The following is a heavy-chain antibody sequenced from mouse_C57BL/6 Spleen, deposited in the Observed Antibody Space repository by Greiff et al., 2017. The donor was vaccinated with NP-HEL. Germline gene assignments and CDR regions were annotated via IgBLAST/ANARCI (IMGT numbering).Heavy chain of an antibody. CDR3: ARRDYGSSYGFDY. J-gene: IGHJ2*01. CDR1: GFTFSSYG. D-gene: IGHD1-1*01. CDR2: ISSGGSYT. V-gene: IGHV5-6*02. Sequence: EVKLVESGGDLVKPGGSLKLSCAASGFTFSSYGMSWVRQTPDKRLEWVATISSGGSYTYYPDSVKGRFTISRDNAKNTLYLQMSSLKSEDTAMYYCARRDYGSSYGFDYWGQGTTLTVSS.